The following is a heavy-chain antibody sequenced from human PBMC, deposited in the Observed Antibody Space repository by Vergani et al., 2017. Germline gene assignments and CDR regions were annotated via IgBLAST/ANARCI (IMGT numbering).Heavy chain of an antibody. J-gene: IGHJ5*02. D-gene: IGHD1-26*01. V-gene: IGHV3-21*01. Sequence: EVQLVESGGGLVKPGGSLRLSCAASGFTFSSYSMNWVRQAPGKGLEWVSSISSSSSYIYYADSVKGRFTISRDNAKNSLYLQMNSLRAEDTAVYYCARARGARGNWFDPWGQGTLVTVSS. CDR3: ARARGARGNWFDP. CDR2: ISSSSSYI. CDR1: GFTFSSYS.